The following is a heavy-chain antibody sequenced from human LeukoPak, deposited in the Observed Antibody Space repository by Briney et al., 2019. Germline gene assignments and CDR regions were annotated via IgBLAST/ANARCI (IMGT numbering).Heavy chain of an antibody. CDR3: ASCSAGSCYSYGNYYYYGMDV. CDR1: GYTLTELS. Sequence: ASVKVSCKVSGYTLTELSMHWVRQAPGKGLEWMGGFDPEDGETIYAQKFQGRVTMTEDTSTDTAYMELSSLRSEDTAVYYCASCSAGSCYSYGNYYYYGMDVWGQGTTVTVSS. J-gene: IGHJ6*02. CDR2: FDPEDGET. V-gene: IGHV1-24*01. D-gene: IGHD2-15*01.